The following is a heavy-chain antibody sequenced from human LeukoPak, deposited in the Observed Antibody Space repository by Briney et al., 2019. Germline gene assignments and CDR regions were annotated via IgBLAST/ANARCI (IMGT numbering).Heavy chain of an antibody. CDR3: ARATRADIVVVPAAIEAYYYYYMDV. CDR1: GGTFSSYA. D-gene: IGHD2-2*02. CDR2: IIPIFGTA. V-gene: IGHV1-69*01. Sequence: GSSVKVSCKASGGTFSSYAISWVRQAPGQGLEWMGVIIPIFGTANYAQKFQGRVTITADESTSTAYMELSSLRPEDTAVYYCARATRADIVVVPAAIEAYYYYYMDVWGKGTTVTVSS. J-gene: IGHJ6*03.